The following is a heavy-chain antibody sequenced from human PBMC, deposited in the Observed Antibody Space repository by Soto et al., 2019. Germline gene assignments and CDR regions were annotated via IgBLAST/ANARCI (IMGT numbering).Heavy chain of an antibody. D-gene: IGHD3-22*01. CDR3: ARGRPYYYDSSGYYTYFQH. J-gene: IGHJ1*01. CDR1: GYTFTSYD. Sequence: QVQLVQSGAEVKKPGASVKVSCKASGYTFTSYDINWVRQATGQGLEWMEWMNPNSGNTGYAQKFQGRVTMTRNTSISTAYMELSSLRSEDTAVYYCARGRPYYYDSSGYYTYFQHWGQGTLVTVSS. CDR2: MNPNSGNT. V-gene: IGHV1-8*01.